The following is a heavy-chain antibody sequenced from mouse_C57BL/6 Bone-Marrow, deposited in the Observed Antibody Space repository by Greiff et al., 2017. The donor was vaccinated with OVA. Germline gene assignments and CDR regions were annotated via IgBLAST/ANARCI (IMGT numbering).Heavy chain of an antibody. CDR2: IDPEDGAT. D-gene: IGHD1-1*02. J-gene: IGHJ2*01. CDR1: GFNLNDYY. CDR3: AYGSFDY. Sequence: EVQLQQSGAELVQPWATLTFSCTASGFNLNDYYMHWVKQRTEQGLEWIGRIDPEDGATEYAPILQGMATRTADSSSNTAYLQHSGLTAEDTAVYYCAYGSFDYWGQGTTLTVSS. V-gene: IGHV14-2*01.